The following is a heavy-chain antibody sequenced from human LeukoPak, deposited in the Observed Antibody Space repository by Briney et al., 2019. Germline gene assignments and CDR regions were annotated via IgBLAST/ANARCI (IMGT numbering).Heavy chain of an antibody. J-gene: IGHJ6*02. CDR2: IKQDGSEK. CDR3: ARDRDIVVVPLYYYYYYGMDV. D-gene: IGHD2-15*01. Sequence: GGSLRLSCAASGFTFSSYAMSWVRQAPGKGLEWVANIKQDGSEKYYVDSVKGRFTISRDNAKNSLYLQMNSLRAEDTAVYYCARDRDIVVVPLYYYYYYGMDVWGQGTTVTVSS. CDR1: GFTFSSYA. V-gene: IGHV3-7*01.